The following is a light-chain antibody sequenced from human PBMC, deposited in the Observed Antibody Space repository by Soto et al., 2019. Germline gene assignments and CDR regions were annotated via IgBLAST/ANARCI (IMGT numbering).Light chain of an antibody. CDR2: WAS. Sequence: DIVMTQSPDSLAVSLGERATINCKSSQSVLYSSNNKNSLAWYQQKPGPPPKLLIYWASTRESGVPDRFSGRGSGTAFTLTSRSLQAEYLAVYCCQQPFRPWTFGQGTNVELK. V-gene: IGKV4-1*01. CDR3: QQPFRPWT. CDR1: QSVLYSSNNKNS. J-gene: IGKJ1*01.